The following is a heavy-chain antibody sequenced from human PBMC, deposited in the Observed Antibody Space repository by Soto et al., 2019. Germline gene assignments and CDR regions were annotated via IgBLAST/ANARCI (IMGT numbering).Heavy chain of an antibody. Sequence: SETLSLTCAVSGGSISSSNWWSWVRQPPGKGLEWIGEIYHSGSTNYNPSLKSRVTISVDKSKNQFSLKLSSVTAADTAVYYCARADYGSGSYYSLNWFAPWGQGTLVTVSS. CDR1: GGSISSSNW. D-gene: IGHD3-10*01. CDR3: ARADYGSGSYYSLNWFAP. J-gene: IGHJ5*02. CDR2: IYHSGST. V-gene: IGHV4-4*02.